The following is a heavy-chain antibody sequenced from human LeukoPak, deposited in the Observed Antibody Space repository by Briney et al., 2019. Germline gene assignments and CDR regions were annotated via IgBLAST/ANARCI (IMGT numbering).Heavy chain of an antibody. CDR3: ARDSNGSDGYFGY. CDR1: GFTFSSYW. CDR2: IKQDGSEK. Sequence: GGSLRLSCAASGFTFSSYWMSWVRQAPGKGLEWVANIKQDGSEKYYVDSVKGRFTISRDNAKNSLYLQMNSLRAEDTAVYYCARDSNGSDGYFGYWGQGTLVTVSS. D-gene: IGHD6-25*01. V-gene: IGHV3-7*01. J-gene: IGHJ4*02.